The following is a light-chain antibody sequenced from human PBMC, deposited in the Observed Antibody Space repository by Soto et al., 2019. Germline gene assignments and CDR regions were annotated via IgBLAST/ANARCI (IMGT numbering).Light chain of an antibody. CDR1: SSDVGGYNY. CDR3: SSYAGSNNFV. J-gene: IGLJ1*01. CDR2: EVS. Sequence: QSVLTQPPSASGSPGQSVTISCTGTSSDVGGYNYVSWYQQHPGKAPKLMIYEVSKRPSGVPDRLSGSKSGNTASLTVSCLQAEDEVDYYCSSYAGSNNFVFGTGIKVTVL. V-gene: IGLV2-8*01.